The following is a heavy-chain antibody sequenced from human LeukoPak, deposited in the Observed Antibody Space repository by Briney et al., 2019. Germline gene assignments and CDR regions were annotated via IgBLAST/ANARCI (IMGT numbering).Heavy chain of an antibody. Sequence: GGSLRLSCAASGFTFSSYAMHWVRQAPGKGLEWVAVISYDGSNKYYADSVKGRFTISRDNSKNTLYLQMNSLRAEDTAVYYCAPFYHYGMDVWGQGSTVTVSS. CDR1: GFTFSSYA. CDR2: ISYDGSNK. V-gene: IGHV3-30-3*01. J-gene: IGHJ6*02. CDR3: APFYHYGMDV.